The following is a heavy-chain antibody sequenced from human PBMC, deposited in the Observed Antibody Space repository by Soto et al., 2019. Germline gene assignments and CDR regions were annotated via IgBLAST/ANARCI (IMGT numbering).Heavy chain of an antibody. J-gene: IGHJ6*02. V-gene: IGHV6-1*01. CDR3: ARDLLGSSFSTYYYYYGMDV. CDR2: TYYRSKWYN. CDR1: GGSVSSNSAA. D-gene: IGHD2-15*01. Sequence: SPTLSLPCAISGGSVSSNSAAWNWISQSPSRGLEWLGRTYYRSKWYNDYAVSVKSRITINPDTSKNQFSLQLNSVTPEDTAVYYCARDLLGSSFSTYYYYYGMDVWGQGTTVTVSS.